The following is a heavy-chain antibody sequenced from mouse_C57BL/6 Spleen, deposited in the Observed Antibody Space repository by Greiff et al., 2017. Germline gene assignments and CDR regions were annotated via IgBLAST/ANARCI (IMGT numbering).Heavy chain of an antibody. Sequence: QVQLQQSGPELVKPGASVKISCKASGYAFSSSWMNWVKQRPGKGLEWIGRIYPGDGDTNYNGKFKGKATLTVDQSSSTAYMQLNSLTSEDSAVYYCAREADYDGYSLGYFDVWGTGTTVTVSS. V-gene: IGHV1-82*01. CDR3: AREADYDGYSLGYFDV. CDR1: GYAFSSSW. CDR2: IYPGDGDT. D-gene: IGHD2-3*01. J-gene: IGHJ1*03.